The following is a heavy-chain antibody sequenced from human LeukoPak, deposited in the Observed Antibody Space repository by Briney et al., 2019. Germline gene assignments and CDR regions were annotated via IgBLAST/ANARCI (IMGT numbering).Heavy chain of an antibody. CDR3: AKAENGLDY. D-gene: IGHD2-8*01. Sequence: GGSLRLSCEASGFTFRSYEMNWVRQAPGKGLEWVSYISRSGSNKYYADSVKGRFTISRDNSKNTLYLQMNSLRAEDTAVYYCAKAENGLDYRGQGTLVTVSS. CDR2: ISRSGSNK. V-gene: IGHV3-48*03. J-gene: IGHJ4*02. CDR1: GFTFRSYE.